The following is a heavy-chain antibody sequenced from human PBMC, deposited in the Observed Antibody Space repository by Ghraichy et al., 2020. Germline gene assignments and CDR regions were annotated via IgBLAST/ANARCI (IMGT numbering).Heavy chain of an antibody. Sequence: GESLNISCKGSGNSFSTNWIGWVRQMPGKGLEWMGIIYPGDSDTRYSPSFQGQVTISADKSISTAYLQWSSLKASDTAMYYCARFCSGGCPEVPWGQGTLVTVSS. D-gene: IGHD2-15*01. J-gene: IGHJ5*02. CDR2: IYPGDSDT. CDR1: GNSFSTNW. CDR3: ARFCSGGCPEVP. V-gene: IGHV5-51*01.